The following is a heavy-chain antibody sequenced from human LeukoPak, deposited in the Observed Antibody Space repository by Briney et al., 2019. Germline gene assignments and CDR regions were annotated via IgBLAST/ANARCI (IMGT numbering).Heavy chain of an antibody. V-gene: IGHV4-34*01. J-gene: IGHJ6*02. CDR2: INHSGST. CDR3: ATGGEAMVRGVRSYYYYGMDV. CDR1: GGSFSGYY. D-gene: IGHD3-10*01. Sequence: PSETLSLTCAVYGGSFSGYYWSWIRQPPGKGLEWIGEINHSGSTNYNPSLKSRVTISVDTSKNQFSLKLSSVTAADTAVYYCATGGEAMVRGVRSYYYYGMDVWGQGTTVTVSS.